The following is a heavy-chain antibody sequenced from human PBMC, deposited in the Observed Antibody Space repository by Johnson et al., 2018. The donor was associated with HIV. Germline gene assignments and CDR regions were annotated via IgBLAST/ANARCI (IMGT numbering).Heavy chain of an antibody. CDR2: ISSSGGTI. CDR3: ARDGRGLDAFDI. J-gene: IGHJ3*02. CDR1: EFILSDYY. Sequence: QVQLVESGGDLVQPGGSLRLSCGASEFILSDYYISWVRQAPEQGLEWISYISSSGGTIFYADSVKGRFTISRDIAKNTLYLKMNSLRAEDTAVYYCARDGRGLDAFDIWGQGTMVTVSS. D-gene: IGHD3/OR15-3a*01. V-gene: IGHV3-11*04.